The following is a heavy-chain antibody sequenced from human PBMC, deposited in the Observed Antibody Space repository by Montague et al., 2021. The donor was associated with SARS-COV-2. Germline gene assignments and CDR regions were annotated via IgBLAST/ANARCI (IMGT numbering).Heavy chain of an antibody. CDR1: GASINHNTYY. D-gene: IGHD3-3*01. CDR2: IYSSGTT. J-gene: IGHJ5*02. V-gene: IGHV4-39*02. CDR3: FVSPTYYTAWVDP. Sequence: SESLSLICTVSGASINHNTYYWGWIRQPPGKGLEWIGSIYSSGTTYYNASLKSRVTISIGTSKTHFSLQLSSVTAADTAVYYCFVSPTYYTAWVDPWGQGTLVTVSS.